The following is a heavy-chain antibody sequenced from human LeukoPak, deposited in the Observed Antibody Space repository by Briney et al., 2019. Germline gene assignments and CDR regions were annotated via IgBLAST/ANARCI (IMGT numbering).Heavy chain of an antibody. CDR1: GYPFTGYY. D-gene: IGHD3-10*01. CDR3: ARARRSGGITLIRGVKDRGWFDS. CDR2: IRPDGDNK. Sequence: SCKASGYPFTGYYMHWVRQAPGKGLGWVAFIRPDGDNKYYADSVKGRFTISRDNSKNTLYLQMNSLRAEDTAVHYCARARRSGGITLIRGVKDRGWFDSWGQGTLVTVSS. J-gene: IGHJ5*01. V-gene: IGHV3-30*02.